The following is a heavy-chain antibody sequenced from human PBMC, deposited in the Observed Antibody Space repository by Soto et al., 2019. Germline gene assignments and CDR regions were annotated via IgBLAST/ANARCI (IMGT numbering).Heavy chain of an antibody. D-gene: IGHD2-2*01. V-gene: IGHV3-23*01. Sequence: EVQLLESGGGLVQPGGSLRLSCAASGFTFSSYAMSWVRQAPGKGLEWVSAISGSGGSTYYADSVKGRFTISRDNSKNTLYLQMNSLRAEDTAVYYCAKDQGLGGCSSTSPTRCWFDPWGQGTLVTVSS. J-gene: IGHJ5*02. CDR2: ISGSGGST. CDR1: GFTFSSYA. CDR3: AKDQGLGGCSSTSPTRCWFDP.